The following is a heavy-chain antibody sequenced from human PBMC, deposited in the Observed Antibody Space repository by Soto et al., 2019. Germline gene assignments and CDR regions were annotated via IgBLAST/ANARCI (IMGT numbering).Heavy chain of an antibody. CDR3: ARDGYCTNGVCYTVRYYYYMDV. CDR2: INPSGGST. Sequence: ASVKVSCKASGYTFTSYYMHWVRQAPGQGLEWMGIINPSGGSTSYAQKFQGRVTMTRDTSTSTVYMELSSLRSEDTAVYYCARDGYCTNGVCYTVRYYYYMDVWGKGITVTVSS. J-gene: IGHJ6*03. CDR1: GYTFTSYY. V-gene: IGHV1-46*03. D-gene: IGHD2-8*01.